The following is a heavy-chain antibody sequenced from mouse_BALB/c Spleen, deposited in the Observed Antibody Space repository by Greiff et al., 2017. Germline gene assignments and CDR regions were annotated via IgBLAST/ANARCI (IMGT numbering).Heavy chain of an antibody. D-gene: IGHD2-1*01. CDR2: IYPGDGDT. CDR1: GYTFTSYW. Sequence: VQLQQSGAELARPGASVKLSCKASGYTFTSYWMQWVKQRPGQGLEWIGAIYPGDGDTRYTQKFKGKATLTADKSSSTAYMQLSSLASEDSAVYYCARRSYYGNYYYFDYWGQGTTLTVSS. J-gene: IGHJ2*01. V-gene: IGHV1-87*01. CDR3: ARRSYYGNYYYFDY.